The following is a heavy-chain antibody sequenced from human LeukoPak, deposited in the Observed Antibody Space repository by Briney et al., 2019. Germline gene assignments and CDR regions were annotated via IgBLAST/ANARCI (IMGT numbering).Heavy chain of an antibody. CDR3: ARTYYYDSSGYYFDY. CDR2: IIPIFDTG. J-gene: IGHJ4*02. CDR1: GYTFSSYA. D-gene: IGHD3-22*01. V-gene: IGHV1-69*01. Sequence: SVKVSCTASGYTFSSYAISWVRQAPGQGLEWMGGIIPIFDTGNYAQKFQGRLTITADESTSTAYMELSSLRSEDTAVYYCARTYYYDSSGYYFDYWGQGTLVTVSS.